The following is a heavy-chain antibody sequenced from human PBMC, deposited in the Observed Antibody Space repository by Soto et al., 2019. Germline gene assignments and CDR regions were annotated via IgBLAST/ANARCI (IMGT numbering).Heavy chain of an antibody. D-gene: IGHD6-6*01. CDR3: SKPEYSSSSFYY. CDR2: MSGSGGST. CDR1: GFTFSSYA. Sequence: EVQLLESGVGLVQPGGSLRLSCAASGFTFSSYAMSWVRQAPGKGLEWVSAMSGSGGSTYYADSVKGRFTISRNNSTNTLYLQSTSLRDEDTAVSYCSKPEYSSSSFYYWGQGTLVTVSS. J-gene: IGHJ4*02. V-gene: IGHV3-23*01.